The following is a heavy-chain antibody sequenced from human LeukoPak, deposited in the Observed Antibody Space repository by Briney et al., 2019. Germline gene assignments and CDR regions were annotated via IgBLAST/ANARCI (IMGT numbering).Heavy chain of an antibody. CDR1: VFTVSSNY. D-gene: IGHD3-10*01. J-gene: IGHJ4*02. CDR3: AREYRGEYYFAY. V-gene: IGHV3-66*01. CDR2: IYSGGST. Sequence: GGSLRLSCAASVFTVSSNYMSWVRQAPGKGREWVSVIYSGGSTYYADSVKGRFTISRDNSKNTLYLQMNSLRAEDTAVYYCAREYRGEYYFAYWGQGTLVTVSS.